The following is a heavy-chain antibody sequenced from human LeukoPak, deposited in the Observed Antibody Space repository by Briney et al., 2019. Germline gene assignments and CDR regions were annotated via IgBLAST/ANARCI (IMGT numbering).Heavy chain of an antibody. CDR2: VIPTNGRA. CDR1: GGTFSNYA. CDR3: ARVARWTTADWFDP. V-gene: IGHV1-69*01. J-gene: IGHJ5*02. D-gene: IGHD1-1*01. Sequence: PGESLKISCKASGGTFSNYAISWVRLAPGQGLEWMGGVIPTNGRATYAQKFQGKVTITADEATSVAFMELSGLRFEDTAIYYCARVARWTTADWFDPWGQGTLVTVSP.